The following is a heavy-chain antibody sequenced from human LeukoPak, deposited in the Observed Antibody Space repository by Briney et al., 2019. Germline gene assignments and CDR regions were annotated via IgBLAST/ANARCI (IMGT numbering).Heavy chain of an antibody. CDR3: ASGPRTTYYYGSGTPGAFDI. V-gene: IGHV4-4*07. J-gene: IGHJ3*02. CDR1: GGSISSYY. Sequence: SETLSLTCTVSGGSISSYYWSWIRQPAGKGLEWIGRIYTSGSTNYNPSLKSRVTMSVDTSKNQFALKLSSVTAADTAVYYCASGPRTTYYYGSGTPGAFDIWGQGTMVTVSS. D-gene: IGHD3-10*01. CDR2: IYTSGST.